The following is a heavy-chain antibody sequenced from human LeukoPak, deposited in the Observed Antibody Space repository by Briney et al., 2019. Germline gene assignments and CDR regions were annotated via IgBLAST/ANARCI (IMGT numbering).Heavy chain of an antibody. CDR3: GRDGLRRGGYYFYTDV. D-gene: IGHD3-3*01. CDR2: INPSDGTT. J-gene: IGHJ6*03. V-gene: IGHV1-46*01. CDR1: GYTFTSYY. Sequence: ASVKVSCKASGYTFTSYYIHWMRQVPGQGLEWMGVINPSDGTTKYAQKFQVRVIMTRDMSTSTVYMELSSLRSDDTAVYYCGRDGLRRGGYYFYTDVWGEGTTVTVSS.